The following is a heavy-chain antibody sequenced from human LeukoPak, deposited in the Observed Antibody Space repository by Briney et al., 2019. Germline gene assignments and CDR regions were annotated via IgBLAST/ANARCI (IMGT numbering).Heavy chain of an antibody. J-gene: IGHJ4*02. D-gene: IGHD1-26*01. Sequence: SETLSLTCTVSGGSISSYYWSWIRQPAGKGLEWIGRIYTSGSINYNPSLKSRVTMSVDTSKNQFSLRLTSVTAADTAVYYCARNRVVGAPNFDYWGQGTLVTVFS. CDR3: ARNRVVGAPNFDY. CDR2: IYTSGSI. V-gene: IGHV4-4*07. CDR1: GGSISSYY.